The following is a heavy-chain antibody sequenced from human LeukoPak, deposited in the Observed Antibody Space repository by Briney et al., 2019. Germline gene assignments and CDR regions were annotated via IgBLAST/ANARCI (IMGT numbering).Heavy chain of an antibody. J-gene: IGHJ4*02. CDR3: ARGSQQQLVLVY. CDR2: INHSGST. V-gene: IGHV4-34*01. CDR1: GGSFSGYY. D-gene: IGHD6-13*01. Sequence: SETLSLTCAVYGGSFSGYYWSWIRQPPGKGLEWIGEINHSGSTNYNPSLKSRVTISVDTSKNQFSLKLSSVTAADTAVYYCARGSQQQLVLVYWGQGTLVTVSS.